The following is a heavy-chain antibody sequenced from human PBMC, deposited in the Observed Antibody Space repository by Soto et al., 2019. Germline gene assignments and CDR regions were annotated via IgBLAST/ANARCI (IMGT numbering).Heavy chain of an antibody. CDR3: ARVIGPYYDFWSGYGMDV. CDR1: GGSISSYY. V-gene: IGHV4-59*01. D-gene: IGHD3-3*01. J-gene: IGHJ6*02. CDR2: IYYSGST. Sequence: SETLSLTCTVSGGSISSYYWSWIRQPPGKGLEWIGYIYYSGSTNYNPSLKSRVTISVDTSKNQFSLKLSSVTAADTAVYYCARVIGPYYDFWSGYGMDVWGQGPTVTVSS.